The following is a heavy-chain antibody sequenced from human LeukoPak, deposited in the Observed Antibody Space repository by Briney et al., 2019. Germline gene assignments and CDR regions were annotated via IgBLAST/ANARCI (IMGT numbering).Heavy chain of an antibody. D-gene: IGHD2-21*02. V-gene: IGHV3-7*01. Sequence: PGGSLRLSCAVSGFTFSSDWMSWVRLAPGKGLGWGANIKADGSKKNYVDSVRGRFTISSDNAKNSLYLQMDRLRAEDTAMYHCIVLAVTAMLGFDYWGQGTVVTVSS. CDR3: IVLAVTAMLGFDY. CDR1: GFTFSSDW. CDR2: IKADGSKK. J-gene: IGHJ4*02.